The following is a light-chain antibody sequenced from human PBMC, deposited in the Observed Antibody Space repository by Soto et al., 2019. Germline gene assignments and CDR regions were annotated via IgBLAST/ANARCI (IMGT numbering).Light chain of an antibody. Sequence: EMVMTQSPATLSVSPGEIATLSCRASQNLSRNLAWYQQQPGQAPRLLIFYASTSATGIPARFSGSGSGTDFTLTISSLQSEDFAVYFCQQYDKWPHTFGQGTKLEIK. V-gene: IGKV3-15*01. CDR2: YAS. J-gene: IGKJ2*01. CDR3: QQYDKWPHT. CDR1: QNLSRN.